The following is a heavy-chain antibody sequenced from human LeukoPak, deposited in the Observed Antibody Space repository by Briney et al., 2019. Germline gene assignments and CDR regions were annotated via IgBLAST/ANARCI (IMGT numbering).Heavy chain of an antibody. V-gene: IGHV4-34*01. CDR1: GGSFSGYY. CDR2: INHSGST. J-gene: IGHJ4*02. Sequence: SKTLSLTCAVYGGSFSGYYWSWIRQPPGKGLEWIGEINHSGSTNYNPSLKSRVTISVDTSKNQFSLKLSSVTAADTAVYYCARAGIAARHHYFDYWGQGTLVTVSS. D-gene: IGHD6-6*01. CDR3: ARAGIAARHHYFDY.